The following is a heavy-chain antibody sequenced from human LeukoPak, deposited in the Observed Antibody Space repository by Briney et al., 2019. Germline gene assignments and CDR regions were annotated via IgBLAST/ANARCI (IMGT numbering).Heavy chain of an antibody. CDR3: ARDGVEFYNWFDP. V-gene: IGHV3-74*01. Sequence: GGSLRLSCAASGFSFSNYWMHWVRQAPGKGLVWVSRINSDGSSTTYADSVKGQFTISRDNAENTLYLQMNSLRAEDTAVYYCARDGVEFYNWFDPWGQGTLVTVSS. CDR2: INSDGSST. J-gene: IGHJ5*02. D-gene: IGHD2-21*01. CDR1: GFSFSNYW.